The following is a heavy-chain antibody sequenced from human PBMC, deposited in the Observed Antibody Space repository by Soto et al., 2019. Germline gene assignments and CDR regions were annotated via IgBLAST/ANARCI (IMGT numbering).Heavy chain of an antibody. D-gene: IGHD3-22*01. Sequence: QVPLVQSGAEVTKPGASVKVSCKASGYTFTSYYMHWVRQAPGQGLEWMGIINPSGGSTSYAQKFQGRVTMTRDTSTSTVYMELSSLRSEDTAVYYCARDQGVDSRGYYSYYYGMDVWGQGTTVTVSS. V-gene: IGHV1-46*01. CDR2: INPSGGST. CDR3: ARDQGVDSRGYYSYYYGMDV. CDR1: GYTFTSYY. J-gene: IGHJ6*02.